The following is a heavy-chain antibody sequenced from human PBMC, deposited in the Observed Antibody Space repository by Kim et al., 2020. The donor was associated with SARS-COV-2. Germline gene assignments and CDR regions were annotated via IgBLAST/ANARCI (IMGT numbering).Heavy chain of an antibody. J-gene: IGHJ6*03. CDR3: TRAHNIGRWAYYYYYYMDV. CDR2: IRSKDYGGTT. D-gene: IGHD5-12*01. Sequence: GGSLRLSCTASGFNFGDHAMTWVRQAPGKGLEWVGFIRSKDYGGTTEYAASVKGRFTISRDDSKSIAYLQMNSLKTEDTAVYYCTRAHNIGRWAYYYYYYMDVWGKGTTVTVSS. CDR1: GFNFGDHA. V-gene: IGHV3-49*04.